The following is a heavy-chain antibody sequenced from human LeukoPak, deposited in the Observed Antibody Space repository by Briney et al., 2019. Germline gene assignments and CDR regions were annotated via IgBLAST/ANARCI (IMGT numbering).Heavy chain of an antibody. J-gene: IGHJ4*02. V-gene: IGHV5-51*01. CDR2: IFHGDSRI. CDR1: GSIFANHW. CDR3: ARGINYNDRSGYDY. D-gene: IGHD3-22*01. Sequence: PGESLKISCQGSGSIFANHWIAWVRQMPGKGLDWMGIIFHGDSRIVYSPSFQGQVTISLDKSISTAYLQWSRLRASDTAMYYCARGINYNDRSGYDYWGQGTLVTVSS.